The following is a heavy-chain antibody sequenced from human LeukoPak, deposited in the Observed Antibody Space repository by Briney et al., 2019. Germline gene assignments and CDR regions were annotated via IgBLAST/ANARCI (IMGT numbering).Heavy chain of an antibody. D-gene: IGHD3-22*01. Sequence: GGSLRLSCAASGFTFSSYAMSRVRQAPGKGLEWVSAISGSGGSTYYADSVKGRFTISRDNSKNTLYLQMNSLRAEDTAVYYCAKTFITMIVVVIPTAFDYWGQGTLVTVSS. CDR3: AKTFITMIVVVIPTAFDY. CDR1: GFTFSSYA. CDR2: ISGSGGST. V-gene: IGHV3-23*01. J-gene: IGHJ4*02.